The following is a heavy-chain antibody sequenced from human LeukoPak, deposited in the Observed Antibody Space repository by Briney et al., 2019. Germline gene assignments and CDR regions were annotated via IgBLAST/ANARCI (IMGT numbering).Heavy chain of an antibody. D-gene: IGHD3-10*01. J-gene: IGHJ4*02. Sequence: GGSLRLSCAASGFTFSSYAMSWVRQAPGKGLEWVSAISGSGGSIYYADSVKGRFTISGDNSKNTLYLQMDSLRAEDTAVYYCAKDEYYGSGALFYWGQGTLVTVSS. CDR2: ISGSGGSI. CDR3: AKDEYYGSGALFY. V-gene: IGHV3-23*01. CDR1: GFTFSSYA.